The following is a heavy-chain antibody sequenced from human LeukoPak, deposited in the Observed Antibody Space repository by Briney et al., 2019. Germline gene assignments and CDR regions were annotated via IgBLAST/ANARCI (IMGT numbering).Heavy chain of an antibody. CDR3: ARRLVDSSASQVSDH. Sequence: SSETLSLTCAVYGGSFSGYYWSWIRQSPGEGLEWIGEINDGGVTNCNPSLESRVILSVDTSKNQFSLRLSSVTAADTAVYYCARRLVDSSASQVSDHWGQGTLVTVSS. CDR2: INDGGVT. CDR1: GGSFSGYY. V-gene: IGHV4-34*01. J-gene: IGHJ4*02. D-gene: IGHD2-2*01.